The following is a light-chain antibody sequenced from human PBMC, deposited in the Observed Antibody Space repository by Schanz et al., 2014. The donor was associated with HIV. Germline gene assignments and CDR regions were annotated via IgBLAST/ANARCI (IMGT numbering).Light chain of an antibody. V-gene: IGKV1-39*01. CDR2: AAS. CDR1: QSIRSY. CDR3: QQLNSFPYT. J-gene: IGKJ2*01. Sequence: DIQMTQSPSSLSASVGDRVTLTCRASQSIRSYLNWYQQKSGKAPKLLIYAASTLQSGVPSRFSGSGSGTDFTLTINGLQPDDFATYYCQQLNSFPYTFGQGTMLEI.